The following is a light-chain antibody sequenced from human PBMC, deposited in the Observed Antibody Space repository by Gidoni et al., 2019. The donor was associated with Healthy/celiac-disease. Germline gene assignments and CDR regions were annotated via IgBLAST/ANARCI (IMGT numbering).Light chain of an antibody. Sequence: ELVLTQSPGTLSSSPGERATLSCRASQSVSSSYLAWYHQKPGQAPRLLIYGASSRATGIPDRFSGSGSGTGFTLTISRLEPEDFAVYYCQQYGSSLIFTFGPGTKVDIK. CDR2: GAS. CDR1: QSVSSSY. J-gene: IGKJ3*01. V-gene: IGKV3-20*01. CDR3: QQYGSSLIFT.